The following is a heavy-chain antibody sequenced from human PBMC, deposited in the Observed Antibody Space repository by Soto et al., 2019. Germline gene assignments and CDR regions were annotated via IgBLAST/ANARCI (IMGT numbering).Heavy chain of an antibody. CDR1: VFTFTSSA. V-gene: IGHV1-58*02. CDR3: AAEVTIFGTYFDY. J-gene: IGHJ4*02. Sequence: SVKVSCKASVFTFTSSAMQWVRQARGQRLEWIGWIVVGSGNTNYAQKFQERVTITRDMSTSTAYMELSSLRSEDTAVYYCAAEVTIFGTYFDYWGQGTLVTVSS. D-gene: IGHD3-3*01. CDR2: IVVGSGNT.